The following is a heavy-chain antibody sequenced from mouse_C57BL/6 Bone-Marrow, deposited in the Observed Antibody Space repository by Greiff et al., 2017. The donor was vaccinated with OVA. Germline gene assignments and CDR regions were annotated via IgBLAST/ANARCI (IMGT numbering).Heavy chain of an antibody. V-gene: IGHV2-5*01. Sequence: VQLQQSGPGLVQPSQSLSITCTVSGFSLTSYGVHWVRQSPGQGLEWLGVIWRGGSTDYNAAFMSRLSITKDNSKSQVFFKMNSLQADDTAIYYCAKNSGRRGAWFAYWGQGTLVTVSA. J-gene: IGHJ3*01. CDR1: GFSLTSYG. CDR3: AKNSGRRGAWFAY. D-gene: IGHD3-1*01. CDR2: IWRGGST.